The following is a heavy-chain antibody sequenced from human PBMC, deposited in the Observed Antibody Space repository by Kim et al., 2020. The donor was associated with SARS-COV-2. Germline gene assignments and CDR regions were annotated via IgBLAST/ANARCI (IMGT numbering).Heavy chain of an antibody. CDR2: TYYKSKWYN. CDR1: GDSVSSNTAA. V-gene: IGHV6-1*01. CDR3: TRVRRWGSAAGKDYYCYGMDV. Sequence: SQTLSLTCAISGDSVSSNTAAWHWIRQSPSRGLEWLGRTYYKSKWYNDYAVSVESRITINPDTSKNQFSLQLNSVTPEDTAVYYCTRVRRWGSAAGKDYYCYGMDVWGQGTTVTVSS. D-gene: IGHD6-13*01. J-gene: IGHJ6*02.